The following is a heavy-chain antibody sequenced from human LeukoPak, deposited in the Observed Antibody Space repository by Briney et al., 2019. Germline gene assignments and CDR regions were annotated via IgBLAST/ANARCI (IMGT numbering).Heavy chain of an antibody. CDR3: ARDSNGDRSFDY. D-gene: IGHD3-10*01. V-gene: IGHV4-4*07. CDR2: FYTSGSS. J-gene: IGHJ4*02. Sequence: SETLSLICNVSGGSISSYYWSWIRQSAGKGLEWIGRFYTSGSSNYNPSLKSRVTMSVDTSKNQFSLNLSSVIAADTAVYYCARDSNGDRSFDYWGQGTLVTVSS. CDR1: GGSISSYY.